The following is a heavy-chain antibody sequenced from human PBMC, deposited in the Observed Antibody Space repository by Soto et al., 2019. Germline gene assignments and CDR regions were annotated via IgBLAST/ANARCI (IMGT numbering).Heavy chain of an antibody. V-gene: IGHV4-31*03. J-gene: IGHJ5*02. Sequence: QVQLQESGPGLVKPSQTLSLTCTVSGGSISSGGYYWSWIRQHPGKGLEWIGYNDYSGSTYYNPSLKSRVTISVDTSKNQFSLKLSSVTAADTAVYYCARGAHYSSPFRWFDPWGQGTLVTVSS. D-gene: IGHD6-13*01. CDR2: NDYSGST. CDR3: ARGAHYSSPFRWFDP. CDR1: GGSISSGGYY.